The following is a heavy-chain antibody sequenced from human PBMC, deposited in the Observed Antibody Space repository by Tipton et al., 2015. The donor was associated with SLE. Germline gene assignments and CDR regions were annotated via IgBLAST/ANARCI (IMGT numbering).Heavy chain of an antibody. V-gene: IGHV4-30-2*01. CDR3: ARWIPLTGINV. J-gene: IGHJ6*02. Sequence: TLSLTCTVSGGSISSGGYYWTWIRQLPGKGLEWIGYIYHRGSTYYNPSLKSRVTISVDRSKNQFSLKLTSVTAADTAVYYCARWIPLTGINVWGQGATVTVSS. CDR2: IYHRGST. D-gene: IGHD5-18*01. CDR1: GGSISSGGYY.